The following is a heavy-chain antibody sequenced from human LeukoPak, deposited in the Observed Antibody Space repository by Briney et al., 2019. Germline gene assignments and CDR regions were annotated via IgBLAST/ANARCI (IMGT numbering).Heavy chain of an antibody. CDR3: ARDSCSSTSCYNNRFDP. D-gene: IGHD2-2*02. CDR1: GGSISSYY. Sequence: AVTLTLTCTVSGGSISSYYWRWIRQPAGKGLEWIGRFYCSGSTNYDPSLKSRVTMSVDKSKNQFSLKLNSVTAADTAVYYCARDSCSSTSCYNNRFDPWGKGTLVTASS. J-gene: IGHJ5*02. CDR2: FYCSGST. V-gene: IGHV4-4*07.